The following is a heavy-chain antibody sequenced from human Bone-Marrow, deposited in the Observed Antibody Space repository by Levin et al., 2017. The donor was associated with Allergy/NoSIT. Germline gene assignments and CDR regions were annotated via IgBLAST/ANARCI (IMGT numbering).Heavy chain of an antibody. V-gene: IGHV3-23*01. CDR1: GFPFNTNA. CDR3: TRGGDSAVSTPTMGLDP. CDR2: ITSGGGST. J-gene: IGHJ5*02. Sequence: GESLKISCAASGFPFNTNAMTWVRQVPGKGLEWVSSITSGGGSTYYSDSVKGRFTISRDNSRSTLYLQMNSLRADDTAIYYCTRGGDSAVSTPTMGLDPWGQGTLVTVSS. D-gene: IGHD5/OR15-5a*01.